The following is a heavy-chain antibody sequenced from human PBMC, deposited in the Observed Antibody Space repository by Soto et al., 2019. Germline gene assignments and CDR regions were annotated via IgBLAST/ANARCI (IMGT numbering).Heavy chain of an antibody. Sequence: SETLSLTCAVYGASFSGYYWSWIRQPPGKGLEWIGEINHSASTSYNPSLKSRVTISVDTSKKQFSLELSSVTAADTAVYYCAREAIAVAGRRRVWFDPWGQGTLVTVSS. CDR2: INHSAST. V-gene: IGHV4-34*01. CDR3: AREAIAVAGRRRVWFDP. J-gene: IGHJ5*02. D-gene: IGHD6-19*01. CDR1: GASFSGYY.